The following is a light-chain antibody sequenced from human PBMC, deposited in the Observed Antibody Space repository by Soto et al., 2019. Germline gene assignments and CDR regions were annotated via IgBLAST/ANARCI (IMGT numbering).Light chain of an antibody. CDR1: SSDVGTYNY. CDR2: EVN. V-gene: IGLV2-14*01. Sequence: QSVLTQPASMSGSPGQSITISCTGTSSDVGTYNYVSWYQQHPGKAPKLIIYEVNNRPSGVSTRFSGSKSANTASLTISGLQAEDTADYYCSSYARSSSSTLVFGTGTKVTVL. CDR3: SSYARSSSSTLV. J-gene: IGLJ1*01.